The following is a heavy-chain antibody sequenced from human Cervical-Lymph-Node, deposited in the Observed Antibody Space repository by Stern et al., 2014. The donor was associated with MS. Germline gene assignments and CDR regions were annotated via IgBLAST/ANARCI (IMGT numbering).Heavy chain of an antibody. CDR3: ARGIQLWSELDY. Sequence: QVQLQESGPGLVKPSETMSLTCTVSGGSISSYYWSWIRQPPGKVLEWIWYIYYSGSTNYNPSLKSRVTISVDTSKNQFSLKLSSVTAADTAVYYCARGIQLWSELDYWGQGTLVTVSS. D-gene: IGHD5-18*01. CDR1: GGSISSYY. CDR2: IYYSGST. V-gene: IGHV4-59*01. J-gene: IGHJ4*02.